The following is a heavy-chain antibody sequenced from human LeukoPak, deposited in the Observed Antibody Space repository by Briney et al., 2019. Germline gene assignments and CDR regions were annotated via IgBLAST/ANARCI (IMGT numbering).Heavy chain of an antibody. CDR3: AREQLWLRTFDY. CDR2: IIPIFGTA. J-gene: IGHJ4*02. Sequence: ASVKVSCKASGGTFSSYAISWVRQAPGQGLEWMGGIIPIFGTANYAQKFQGRVTITADESTSTAYMELSSLRSEDTAVYYCAREQLWLRTFDYWGQGTLVTVSP. CDR1: GGTFSSYA. D-gene: IGHD5-18*01. V-gene: IGHV1-69*13.